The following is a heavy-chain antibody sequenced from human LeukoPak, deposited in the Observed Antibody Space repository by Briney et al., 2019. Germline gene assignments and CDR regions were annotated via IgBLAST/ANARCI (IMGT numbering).Heavy chain of an antibody. Sequence: SGTLSLTCAVYGGSFSGYYWSWIRQPPGKGLEWIGEINHSGSTNYNPSLKSRVTISVDTSKNQFSLKLSSVTAADTAVYYCARDHDDFWSGYYYGMDVWGQGTTVTVSS. V-gene: IGHV4-34*01. CDR2: INHSGST. CDR3: ARDHDDFWSGYYYGMDV. CDR1: GGSFSGYY. D-gene: IGHD3-3*01. J-gene: IGHJ6*02.